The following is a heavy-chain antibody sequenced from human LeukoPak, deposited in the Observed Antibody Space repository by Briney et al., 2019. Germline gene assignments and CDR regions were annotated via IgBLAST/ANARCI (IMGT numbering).Heavy chain of an antibody. CDR2: ISGSGGST. J-gene: IGHJ3*02. CDR1: GFTFSSYA. Sequence: GGSLRLSCAASGFTFSSYAMSWVRQAPGKGLEWVSAISGSGGSTYYADSVKGRFTISRDNSKNTLDLQMNSLRAEDTAVYYCASRDYYDSSGYYDAFDMWGQGTMVTVSS. CDR3: ASRDYYDSSGYYDAFDM. D-gene: IGHD3-22*01. V-gene: IGHV3-23*01.